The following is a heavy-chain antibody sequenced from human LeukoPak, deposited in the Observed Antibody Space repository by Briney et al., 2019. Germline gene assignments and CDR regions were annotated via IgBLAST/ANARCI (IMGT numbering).Heavy chain of an antibody. CDR1: GGSFSGYY. J-gene: IGHJ6*03. D-gene: IGHD3-3*01. Sequence: SETLSLTCAVYGGSFSGYYWSWIRQPPGKGLEWIGEINHSGSTNYNPSLKSRVTISVDTSKNQFSLKLSSVTAADTAVYYCARSGSGYLNYYYYYMDVWGKGTTVTVSS. V-gene: IGHV4-34*01. CDR3: ARSGSGYLNYYYYYMDV. CDR2: INHSGST.